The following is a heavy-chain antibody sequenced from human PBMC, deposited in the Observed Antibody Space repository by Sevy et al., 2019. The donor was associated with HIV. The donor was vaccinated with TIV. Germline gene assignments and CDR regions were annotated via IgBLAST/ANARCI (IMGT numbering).Heavy chain of an antibody. V-gene: IGHV3-23*01. D-gene: IGHD2-15*01. CDR3: AKSPPRCSGGTCSFDY. CDR2: ISGSGGST. CDR1: GFTFSSYA. Sequence: GGSLRLSCAASGFTFSSYAMSWVRQAPGKGLEWVSAISGSGGSTYYADSVKGRFTISRDNSKNTLYRQMNSLGAEDTAVYYCAKSPPRCSGGTCSFDYWGQGTLVTVSS. J-gene: IGHJ4*02.